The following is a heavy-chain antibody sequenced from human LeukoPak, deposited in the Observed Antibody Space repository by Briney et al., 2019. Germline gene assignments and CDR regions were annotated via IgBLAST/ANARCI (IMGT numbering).Heavy chain of an antibody. CDR1: GFTFGSYA. D-gene: IGHD5-18*01. CDR2: IFGSGGSP. CDR3: GKTTVGYSSGQKPAWPVDY. J-gene: IGHJ4*02. Sequence: PGGSLRLSCEASGFTFGSYAMHWVRQAPGKGLEWVAGIFGSGGSPHYADPVKGRFTISRDNSRNTVYLQINSLRAEDTAVYYCGKTTVGYSSGQKPAWPVDYWGQGTLVTVSS. V-gene: IGHV3-23*01.